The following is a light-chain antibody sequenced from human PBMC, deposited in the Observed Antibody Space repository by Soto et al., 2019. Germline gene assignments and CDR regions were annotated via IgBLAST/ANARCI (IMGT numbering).Light chain of an antibody. CDR3: QQYQTYST. CDR2: DAS. J-gene: IGKJ5*01. V-gene: IGKV1-5*01. Sequence: DIQMTQSPSTLSASVGDRVTITCRASQSIRSLLAWYQQKPGKAPKVLIYDASSLGSGVPSRFSSSGSGTEFTLTISSLQPDDFATYFCQQYQTYSTFGQGTRLEIK. CDR1: QSIRSL.